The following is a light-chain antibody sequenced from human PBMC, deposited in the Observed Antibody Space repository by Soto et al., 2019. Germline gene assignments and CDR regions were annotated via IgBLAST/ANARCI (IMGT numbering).Light chain of an antibody. CDR3: QKYNGAPKT. CDR2: AAS. CDR1: QGISNY. Sequence: DIQMTQSPSSLSASVGDRVTITCRASQGISNYLAWYQQKPGKVPKLLIYAASTLQSGVPSRLSGGGSGTDFTLTISSLQPEDVATYYCQKYNGAPKTFGQGTRVEIK. J-gene: IGKJ1*01. V-gene: IGKV1-27*01.